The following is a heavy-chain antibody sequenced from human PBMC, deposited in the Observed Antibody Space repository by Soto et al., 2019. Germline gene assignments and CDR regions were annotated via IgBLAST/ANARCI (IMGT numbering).Heavy chain of an antibody. D-gene: IGHD6-6*01. CDR2: IYYSGST. CDR1: GGSISSGGYY. V-gene: IGHV4-31*03. Sequence: SETLSLTCTVSGGSISSGGYYWSWIRQHPGKGLEWIGYIYYSGSTYYNPYLKSRVTISVDTSKNQFSLKLSSVTAADTAVYYCARGNEYSSSSDEYYSDYWGKGTLVTVSS. J-gene: IGHJ4*02. CDR3: ARGNEYSSSSDEYYSDY.